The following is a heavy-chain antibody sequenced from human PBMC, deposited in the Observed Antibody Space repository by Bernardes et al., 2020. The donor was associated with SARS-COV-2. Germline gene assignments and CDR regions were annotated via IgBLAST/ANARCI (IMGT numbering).Heavy chain of an antibody. Sequence: SETLSPTCAVYGESFSGYYWSWIRQPPGQGLEWIGEINHSGSTNYNPSLKSRVTMSVDTSKNQFSLKLSSVTAADTAVYYCARDSGGDSSGWYGFDYWGQGTLVTVSS. V-gene: IGHV4-34*01. J-gene: IGHJ4*02. D-gene: IGHD6-19*01. CDR3: ARDSGGDSSGWYGFDY. CDR2: INHSGST. CDR1: GESFSGYY.